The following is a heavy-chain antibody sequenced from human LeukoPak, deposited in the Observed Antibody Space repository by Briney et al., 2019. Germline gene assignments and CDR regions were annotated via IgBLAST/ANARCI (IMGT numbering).Heavy chain of an antibody. J-gene: IGHJ4*02. Sequence: PGGSLRLSCAASGFILSSYYMSWVRQAPGKGLEWVSISYSGGSTYYADPVKGRFTISRDNSKDPLYLQMNSLRAENTAVYYCTRAGQWRYGFQDYWGQGTLVTVSS. CDR1: GFILSSYY. CDR2: SYSGGST. CDR3: TRAGQWRYGFQDY. D-gene: IGHD3-10*01. V-gene: IGHV3-66*01.